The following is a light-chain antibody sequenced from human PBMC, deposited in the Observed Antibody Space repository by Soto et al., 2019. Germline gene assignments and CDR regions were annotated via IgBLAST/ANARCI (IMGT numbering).Light chain of an antibody. V-gene: IGKV3-15*01. Sequence: EIVMTQSPATLSVSPVERATLSCRASQSVSSNVAWYQQKPGQAPRLLIYGAYTRATGIPARFSGRGSGTECTLTISSLASDDVAVYYCQEYKNRPPDTFCQGTKLEIK. J-gene: IGKJ2*01. CDR3: QEYKNRPPDT. CDR2: GAY. CDR1: QSVSSN.